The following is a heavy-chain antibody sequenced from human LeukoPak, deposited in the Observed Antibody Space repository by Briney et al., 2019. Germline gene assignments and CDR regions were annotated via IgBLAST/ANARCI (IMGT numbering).Heavy chain of an antibody. V-gene: IGHV1-18*01. D-gene: IGHD3-10*01. CDR2: ISGYNGNT. CDR3: ARRPSEEFDFDC. J-gene: IGHJ4*02. Sequence: ASVKVSCKASGYIFSTYGISWVRQAPGQGLEWMGCISGYNGNTNYAQKLQGRVTMTTDTSTSTAYMELRSLRSDDTAVYYCARRPSEEFDFDCWGQRTLVTVSS. CDR1: GYIFSTYG.